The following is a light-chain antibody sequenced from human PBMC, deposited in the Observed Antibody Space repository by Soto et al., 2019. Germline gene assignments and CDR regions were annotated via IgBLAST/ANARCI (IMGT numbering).Light chain of an antibody. Sequence: IWRSQSPSSLSASTGDRVTITCRASQGISSYLAWYQQKPGKAPKLLIYAASTLQSGVPSRFSGSGSGTDFTLTISFLQSADFATYYCQQYYTYRLTFGQGTNVDIK. CDR1: QGISSY. CDR2: AAS. V-gene: IGKV1-8*01. J-gene: IGKJ1*01. CDR3: QQYYTYRLT.